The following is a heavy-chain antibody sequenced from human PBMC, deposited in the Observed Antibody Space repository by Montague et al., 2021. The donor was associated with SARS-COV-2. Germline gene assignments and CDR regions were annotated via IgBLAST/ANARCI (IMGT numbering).Heavy chain of an antibody. CDR3: ARISHLEGYYFDY. V-gene: IGHV4-59*01. Sequence: SETLSLTCTFSGGSISGYYWSWIRLPPGKGLEWIGYIYYSGSTNYNPSLKSRVTISIDTSKNQFSLKLSSVTAADTAVYYCARISHLEGYYFDYWGQGTLATVSS. CDR2: IYYSGST. CDR1: GGSISGYY. J-gene: IGHJ4*02.